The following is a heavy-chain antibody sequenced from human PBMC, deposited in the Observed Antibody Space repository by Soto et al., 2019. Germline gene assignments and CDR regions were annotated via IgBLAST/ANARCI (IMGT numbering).Heavy chain of an antibody. Sequence: ASVKVACKASGFTFTSSAVQWVLQARGQRLEWIGWIVVGSGNTNYAQKFQERVTITRDMSTSTAYMELSSLRSEDTAVYYRAAGAQSTYYSYYGMDGWGKGNTVPVYS. CDR3: AAGAQSTYYSYYGMDG. D-gene: IGHD3-10*01. CDR2: IVVGSGNT. V-gene: IGHV1-58*01. CDR1: GFTFTSSA. J-gene: IGHJ6*04.